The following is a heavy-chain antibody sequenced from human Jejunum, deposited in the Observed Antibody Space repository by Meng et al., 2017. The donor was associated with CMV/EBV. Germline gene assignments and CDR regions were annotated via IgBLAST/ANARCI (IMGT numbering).Heavy chain of an antibody. CDR3: VGHQGGPRDGVRLV. J-gene: IGHJ4*02. Sequence: SEFIFNTYGLHLLRQAPGKGLEWLSFIDIDGTQRHNADIVWGRFIVSKDKSKNTVFLEMNSLRVEDTAVYYCVGHQGGPRDGVRLVWGQGTQVTVSS. V-gene: IGHV3-30*02. D-gene: IGHD3-10*01. CDR1: EFIFNTYG. CDR2: IDIDGTQR.